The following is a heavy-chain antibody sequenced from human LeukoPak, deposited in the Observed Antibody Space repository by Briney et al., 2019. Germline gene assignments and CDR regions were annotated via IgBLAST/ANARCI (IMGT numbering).Heavy chain of an antibody. CDR1: GFTFSDYW. Sequence: GGSLRLSYAASGFTFSDYWMHWVRQAPGKGLVWVSRIISDGSSATYADSVKGRFTMSRDNAKSTLYLQMNSLRAEDTAVYYCVREIFLHGLDYWGQGTLVTVSS. CDR2: IISDGSSA. V-gene: IGHV3-74*01. J-gene: IGHJ4*02. CDR3: VREIFLHGLDY. D-gene: IGHD3-3*01.